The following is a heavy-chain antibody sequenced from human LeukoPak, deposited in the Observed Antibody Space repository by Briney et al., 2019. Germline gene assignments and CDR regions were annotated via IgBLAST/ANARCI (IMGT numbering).Heavy chain of an antibody. J-gene: IGHJ4*02. CDR3: ARGVHYYDSSGYTILFDY. D-gene: IGHD3-22*01. CDR2: MNPNSGNT. Sequence: ASVKVSCKASGYTFTSYDINWVRQATGQGLGWMGWMNPNSGNTGYAQKFQGRVTMTRNTSISTAYMELSSLRSGDTAVYYCARGVHYYDSSGYTILFDYWGQGTLVTVSS. CDR1: GYTFTSYD. V-gene: IGHV1-8*01.